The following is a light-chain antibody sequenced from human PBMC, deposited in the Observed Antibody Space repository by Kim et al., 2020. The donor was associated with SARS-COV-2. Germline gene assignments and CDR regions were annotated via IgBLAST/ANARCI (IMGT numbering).Light chain of an antibody. V-gene: IGLV2-11*01. Sequence: GQSVTISCTGTSSDVGGYNYVSWYQQHPGKAPKLMIYDVSKRPSGVPDRFSGSKSGNTASLTVSGLQAEDEADYYCCSYAGSYTFVFGGGTKLTVL. CDR2: DVS. CDR3: CSYAGSYTFV. CDR1: SSDVGGYNY. J-gene: IGLJ2*01.